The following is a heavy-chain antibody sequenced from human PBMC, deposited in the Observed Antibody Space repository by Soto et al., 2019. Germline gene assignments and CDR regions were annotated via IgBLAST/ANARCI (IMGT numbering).Heavy chain of an antibody. D-gene: IGHD4-17*01. CDR2: ISAYNGNT. V-gene: IGHV1-18*04. Sequence: QVQLVQSGAEVKKPGASVKVSCKASGYTFTSYGISWVRQAPGQGLEWMGWISAYNGNTNYAQKLQGRVTMTKDTTPSTAYMELRSLRSDETAVYYCARDESVGGEMAFYIWGQGTMVTVSS. CDR1: GYTFTSYG. J-gene: IGHJ3*02. CDR3: ARDESVGGEMAFYI.